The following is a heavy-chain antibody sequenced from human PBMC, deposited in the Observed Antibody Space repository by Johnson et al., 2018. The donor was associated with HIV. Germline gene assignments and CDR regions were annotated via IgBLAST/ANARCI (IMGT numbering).Heavy chain of an antibody. J-gene: IGHJ3*01. CDR1: GFTVSSNY. D-gene: IGHD1-26*01. CDR3: TTVLTPSGSQATFDL. CDR2: IYSGGST. V-gene: IGHV3-53*01. Sequence: VQLVESGGGLIQPGGSLRLSCAASGFTVSSNYMSWVRQAPGKGLEWVSVIYSGGSTYYADSVRGRFSSSRDNSKNTLYLQMNSLRTEDTALYYCTTVLTPSGSQATFDLWGQGTMVTVSS.